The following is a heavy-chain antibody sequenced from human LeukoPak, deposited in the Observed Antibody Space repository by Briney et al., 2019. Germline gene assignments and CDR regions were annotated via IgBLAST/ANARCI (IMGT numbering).Heavy chain of an antibody. D-gene: IGHD1-26*01. CDR1: GGSISSSSYY. CDR3: ARGARSSGSYYDY. J-gene: IGHJ4*02. V-gene: IGHV4-39*07. Sequence: SETLSLTCTVSGGSISSSSYYWGWIRQPPGKGLEWIGSIYYSGSTYYNPSLKSRVTISVDTSKNQFSLKLSSVTAADTAVYYCARGARSSGSYYDYWGQGTLVTVSS. CDR2: IYYSGST.